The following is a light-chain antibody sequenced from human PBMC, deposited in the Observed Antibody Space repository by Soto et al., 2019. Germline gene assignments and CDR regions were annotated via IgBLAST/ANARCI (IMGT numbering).Light chain of an antibody. CDR2: AAS. CDR3: HQSYSTPPSG. Sequence: DIQMTQSPSSLSASVGDRVTITCRASQSISSYLNWYQQKPGKAPKLLIYAASSLQSGVPSRFSGSGSGTDFTLTTSSLQPEDFATYYCHQSYSTPPSGFGPGTKVDIK. CDR1: QSISSY. J-gene: IGKJ3*01. V-gene: IGKV1-39*01.